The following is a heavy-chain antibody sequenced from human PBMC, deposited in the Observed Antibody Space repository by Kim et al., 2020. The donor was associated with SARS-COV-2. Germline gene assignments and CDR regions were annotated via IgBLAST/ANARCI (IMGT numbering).Heavy chain of an antibody. Sequence: GGSLRLSCAASGFTFSTSGMHWVRQAPGKGLEWVAVISNDGSKTYYAASVKGRFIISRDNSRNTLYLEMNSLRAEDTALYYCAEDIPFYYGSSAPSKPDYWGQGTLVTVSP. CDR3: AEDIPFYYGSSAPSKPDY. CDR1: GFTFSTSG. J-gene: IGHJ4*02. CDR2: ISNDGSKT. V-gene: IGHV3-30*18. D-gene: IGHD3-22*01.